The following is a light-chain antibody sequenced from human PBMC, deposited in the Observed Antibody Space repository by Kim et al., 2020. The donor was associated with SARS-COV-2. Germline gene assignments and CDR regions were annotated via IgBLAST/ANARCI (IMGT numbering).Light chain of an antibody. J-gene: IGLJ2*01. Sequence: GQRVTLSCSGSSSNIGSNYVYWYQQLPGTAPKLRIYRNNQRRSGVPDRFSGSKSGSSASLAISGLRSEDEADYYCAAWDDSLSGPVFGGGTQLTVL. CDR1: SSNIGSNY. CDR2: RNN. V-gene: IGLV1-47*01. CDR3: AAWDDSLSGPV.